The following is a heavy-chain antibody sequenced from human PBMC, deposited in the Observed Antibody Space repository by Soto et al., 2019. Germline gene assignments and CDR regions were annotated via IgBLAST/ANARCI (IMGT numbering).Heavy chain of an antibody. J-gene: IGHJ6*03. D-gene: IGHD3-10*01. CDR2: MNPNGGST. V-gene: IGHV1-8*02. Sequence: GASVKVSCKASGYTLTSYHMHWVRQAPGQGLEWMGRMNPNGGSTGYAQKFQGRVTMTRNTSISTAYMELSSLRSEDTAVYYCVWRFGESYYYYYMDVWGKGTTVTVSS. CDR3: VWRFGESYYYYYMDV. CDR1: GYTLTSYH.